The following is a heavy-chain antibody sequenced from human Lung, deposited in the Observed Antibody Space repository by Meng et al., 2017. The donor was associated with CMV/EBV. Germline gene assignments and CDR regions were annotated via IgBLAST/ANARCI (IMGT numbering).Heavy chain of an antibody. V-gene: IGHV3-21*01. CDR3: ARAPEGDGYNSDY. CDR2: ISSSSSYI. J-gene: IGHJ4*02. CDR1: GFTFSSYS. D-gene: IGHD5-24*01. Sequence: GESXKISCAASGFTFSSYSLNWVRQAPGKGLEWVSSISSSSSYIYYADSVKGRFTISRDNAKNSLYLQWNSLRAEDTAVYYCARAPEGDGYNSDYWGQGTXVTVSS.